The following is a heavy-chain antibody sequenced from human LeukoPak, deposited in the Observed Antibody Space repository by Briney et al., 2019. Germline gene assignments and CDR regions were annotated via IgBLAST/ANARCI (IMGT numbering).Heavy chain of an antibody. CDR1: GGSFSGYY. CDR3: ARAGNGEYFQH. V-gene: IGHV4-34*01. CDR2: INHSGST. J-gene: IGHJ1*01. Sequence: SETLSLTCAVYGGSFSGYYWSWIRQPPGKGLEWIGEINHSGSTNYNPSLKSRVTISVDTSKNQFSLKLSSVTAADTAVYYCARAGNGEYFQHWGQGTLVTVSS.